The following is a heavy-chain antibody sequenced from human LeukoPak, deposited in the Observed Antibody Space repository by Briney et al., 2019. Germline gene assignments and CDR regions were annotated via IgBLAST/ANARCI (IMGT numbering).Heavy chain of an antibody. V-gene: IGHV1-8*03. CDR2: MNPNSGNT. J-gene: IGHJ4*02. D-gene: IGHD3-3*01. CDR1: GYTFTSYD. CDR3: ARGSGRYYDFWSGYYTEYFDY. Sequence: ASVKVSCKASGYTFTSYDINWVRQATGQGLEWMGWMNPNSGNTGYAQKFQGRVTITRNTSISTAYMELSSLRSEDTAVYYCARGSGRYYDFWSGYYTEYFDYWGQGTLVTVSS.